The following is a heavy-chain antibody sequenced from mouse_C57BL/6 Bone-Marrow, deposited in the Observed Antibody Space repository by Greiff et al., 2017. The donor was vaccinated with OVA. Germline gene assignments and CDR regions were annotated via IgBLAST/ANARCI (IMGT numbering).Heavy chain of an antibody. CDR3: TRYNGRVDVDYFDY. V-gene: IGHV7-3*01. D-gene: IGHD1-1*01. CDR1: GFTFTNYY. CDR2: IRYKPNGSTT. J-gene: IGHJ2*01. Sequence: DVKLVESGGGLVQPGGSLSLSCAASGFTFTNYYMSWVRQPPGQALEWLAFIRYKPNGSTTEYSASVKGRFTISRDHSQSSLYLQMNALRAEDTATYYCTRYNGRVDVDYFDYWGQGTALTVSS.